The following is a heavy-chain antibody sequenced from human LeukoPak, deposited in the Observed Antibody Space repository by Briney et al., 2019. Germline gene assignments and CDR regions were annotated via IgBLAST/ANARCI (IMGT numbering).Heavy chain of an antibody. J-gene: IGHJ5*02. CDR1: GGTFSSYA. D-gene: IGHD3-3*01. V-gene: IGHV1-69*05. CDR2: IIPIFGTA. Sequence: ASVKVSCKASGGTFSSYAISWVRQAPGQGLEWMGGIIPIFGTANYAQKFQGRVTITTDESTSTAYMELSSLRSEDTAVYYCARGATIFGVAWFDPWGQGTLVTVSS. CDR3: ARGATIFGVAWFDP.